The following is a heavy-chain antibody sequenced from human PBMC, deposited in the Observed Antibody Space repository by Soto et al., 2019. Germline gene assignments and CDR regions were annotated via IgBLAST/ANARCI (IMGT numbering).Heavy chain of an antibody. D-gene: IGHD1-26*01. V-gene: IGHV1-69*06. CDR3: ARHSGVSGHYYYGMDV. CDR2: IIPIFGTT. CDR1: GGTFSSYA. Sequence: QVQLVQSGAEVKQPGSSVKVSCKASGGTFSSYAISWVRQAPGQGLEWMGGIIPIFGTTNYAQKFQGRVTITADKSTSTDSMELRSLRSEDTAVYYCARHSGVSGHYYYGMDVWGQGTTVTVSS. J-gene: IGHJ6*02.